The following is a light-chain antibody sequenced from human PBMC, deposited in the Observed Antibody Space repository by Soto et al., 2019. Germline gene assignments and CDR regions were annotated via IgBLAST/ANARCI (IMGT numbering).Light chain of an antibody. Sequence: EIVMTQSPATLSVSPGERATLSCRASQSVSSYLAWYQQKPGQPPRLLIYGASTRATGIPARFSGSGSGTEFTLTISSLQSEDFAVYYCQQYNSWPPMYTFGQGTKLEIK. CDR1: QSVSSY. CDR3: QQYNSWPPMYT. V-gene: IGKV3-15*01. CDR2: GAS. J-gene: IGKJ2*01.